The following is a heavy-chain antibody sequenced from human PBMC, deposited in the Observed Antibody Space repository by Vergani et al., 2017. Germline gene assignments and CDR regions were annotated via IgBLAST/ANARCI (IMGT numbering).Heavy chain of an antibody. CDR3: ARETRDTPSSLDY. Sequence: EVQLVESGGGLVQPGGSLRLSCAASGFTFSSYWLSWVRQEPGKGLEWVANIKQDVSAKYYVDSVKGRFTISRDNAKNSMYLQMNSLRAEDTAVYYCARETRDTPSSLDYWGQGTLVTVSS. D-gene: IGHD5-24*01. CDR1: GFTFSSYW. V-gene: IGHV3-7*01. CDR2: IKQDVSAK. J-gene: IGHJ4*02.